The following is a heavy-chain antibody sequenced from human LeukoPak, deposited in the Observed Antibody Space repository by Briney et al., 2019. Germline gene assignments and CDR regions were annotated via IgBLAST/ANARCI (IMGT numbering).Heavy chain of an antibody. CDR2: ISGSGGST. D-gene: IGHD6-13*01. V-gene: IGHV3-23*01. CDR1: EFSVGSNY. Sequence: GGSLRLSCAASEFSVGSNYMTWVRQAPGKGLEWVSAISGSGGSTYYADSVKGRFTISRDNSKNTLYLQMNSLRAEDTALYYCAKTGGIAAAHWGQGTLVTVSS. CDR3: AKTGGIAAAH. J-gene: IGHJ4*02.